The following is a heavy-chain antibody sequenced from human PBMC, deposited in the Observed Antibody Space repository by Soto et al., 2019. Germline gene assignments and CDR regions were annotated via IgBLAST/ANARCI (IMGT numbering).Heavy chain of an antibody. CDR1: GFTVTTKY. CDR2: IYTGGGT. Sequence: GGSLRLSCAASGFTVTTKYMNWVRQAPGKGLEWVSVIYTGGGTNYADSVKGRFTISRDTSKNTLFLQMNSLRAEDTAVYYCATDGYKDPFEYWGQGTLVTVSS. V-gene: IGHV3-53*01. D-gene: IGHD5-12*01. J-gene: IGHJ4*02. CDR3: ATDGYKDPFEY.